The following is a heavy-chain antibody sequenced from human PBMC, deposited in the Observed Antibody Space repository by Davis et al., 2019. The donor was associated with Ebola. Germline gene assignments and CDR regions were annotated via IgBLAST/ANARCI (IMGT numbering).Heavy chain of an antibody. J-gene: IGHJ4*02. CDR2: ISASGGAT. CDR3: AKDLTSYYGSGDFFDY. D-gene: IGHD3-10*01. CDR1: GFLFSSYA. Sequence: PGASLRPSCAASGFLFSSYAMRWVRQAPGRGLEWVSSISASGGATFYADSVKGRIVMSRDNSNDTLYLRMNNLRAEDTAIYYCAKDLTSYYGSGDFFDYWGQGILVTVSS. V-gene: IGHV3-23*01.